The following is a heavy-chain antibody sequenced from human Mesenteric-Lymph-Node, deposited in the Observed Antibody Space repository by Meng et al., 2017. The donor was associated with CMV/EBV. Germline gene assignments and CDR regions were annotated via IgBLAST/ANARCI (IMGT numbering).Heavy chain of an antibody. Sequence: GESLKISCAASGFTFRSYWMHWVRQVPGKGLVWVSRINTDGSSTSYADSVKGRFTITRDNAKNTLYLQMDSLRTEDTALYYCAKDQIFGVGHHYFYTMDVWGQGTTVTVSS. CDR3: AKDQIFGVGHHYFYTMDV. CDR2: INTDGSST. V-gene: IGHV3-74*01. D-gene: IGHD3-3*01. J-gene: IGHJ6*02. CDR1: GFTFRSYW.